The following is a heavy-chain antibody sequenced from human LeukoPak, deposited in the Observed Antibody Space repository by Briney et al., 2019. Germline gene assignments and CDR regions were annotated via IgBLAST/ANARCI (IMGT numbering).Heavy chain of an antibody. Sequence: PGGSLRLSCAASGFTFSSYWMHWVRQAPGKGLVWVSRITNDGSSTSHADSVKGRFTISRDNAKNTLYLQMNSLRAEDTAVYYCARGGDYGDYFDYWGQGTLVTVSS. CDR2: ITNDGSST. V-gene: IGHV3-74*01. D-gene: IGHD4-17*01. CDR1: GFTFSSYW. J-gene: IGHJ4*02. CDR3: ARGGDYGDYFDY.